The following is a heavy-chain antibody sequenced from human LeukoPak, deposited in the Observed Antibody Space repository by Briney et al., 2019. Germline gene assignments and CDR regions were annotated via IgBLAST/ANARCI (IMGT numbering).Heavy chain of an antibody. Sequence: GGSLRLSCAASGFTFSNYAMHWVRQAPGKGLEWVAVISYDGSNKYYADSVKGRFTISRDNSKNTLYLQMNSLRAEDTALYYCAKVRGSGTFAALDIWGQGTMVTVSS. D-gene: IGHD2-2*01. V-gene: IGHV3-30-3*01. CDR1: GFTFSNYA. CDR3: AKVRGSGTFAALDI. J-gene: IGHJ3*02. CDR2: ISYDGSNK.